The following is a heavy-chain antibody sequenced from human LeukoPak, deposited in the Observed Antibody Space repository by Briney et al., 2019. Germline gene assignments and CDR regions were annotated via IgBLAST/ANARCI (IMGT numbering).Heavy chain of an antibody. CDR1: GGSFSGYY. V-gene: IGHV4-34*01. J-gene: IGHJ4*01. CDR2: INHSGST. Sequence: SETLSLTCAVYGGSFSGYYWSWIRQPPGKGLERIGEINHSGSTNYNPSLKSRVTISVDTSKNQFSLKLSSVTAADTAVYYCARGGYSYGLTFRRFDYWGQGTLVTVSS. CDR3: ARGGYSYGLTFRRFDY. D-gene: IGHD5-18*01.